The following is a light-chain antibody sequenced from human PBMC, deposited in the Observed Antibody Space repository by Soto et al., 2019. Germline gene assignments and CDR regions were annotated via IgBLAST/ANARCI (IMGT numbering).Light chain of an antibody. Sequence: QSVLTQPPSASGSPGQSVSISCTGTSSDVGGYNYVSWFQQYPGKAPKLLIHEVNKRPSGVPDRFSGSKSGNTASLTISGLQAEDEADYYCCSYARSSTWMFGGGTKLTVL. V-gene: IGLV2-8*01. J-gene: IGLJ3*02. CDR2: EVN. CDR1: SSDVGGYNY. CDR3: CSYARSSTWM.